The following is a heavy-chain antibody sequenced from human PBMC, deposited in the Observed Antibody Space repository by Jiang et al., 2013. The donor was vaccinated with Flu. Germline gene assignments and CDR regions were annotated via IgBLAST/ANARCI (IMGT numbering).Heavy chain of an antibody. J-gene: IGHJ5*02. CDR2: IYHSGSS. CDR3: ARHWFRSERRSVDWFDP. CDR1: GYSIINNY. Sequence: LVKPSETLSLTCAVSGYSIINNYWGWIRQPPGKGLEWIGTIYHSGSSYYNPSLKSRVTISVDTSKNQFSLKLSSVTAADTAIYYCARHWFRSERRSVDWFDPWGQGTLVTVSS. V-gene: IGHV4-38-2*01. D-gene: IGHD1-1*01.